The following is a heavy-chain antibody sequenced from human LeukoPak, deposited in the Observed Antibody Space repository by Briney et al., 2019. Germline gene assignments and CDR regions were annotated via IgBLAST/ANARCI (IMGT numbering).Heavy chain of an antibody. J-gene: IGHJ4*02. CDR1: GFTFSSYE. CDR2: VSGSGRTM. V-gene: IGHV3-48*03. D-gene: IGHD5-12*01. Sequence: GGSLRLSCAASGFTFSSYEMNWVRQAPGKGLEWVSYVSGSGRTMSYADSVKGRFTISRDNAKNSLYLQMNSLRVEDTAVYHCARGGLYGYDVFDYWGQGTLVTVSS. CDR3: ARGGLYGYDVFDY.